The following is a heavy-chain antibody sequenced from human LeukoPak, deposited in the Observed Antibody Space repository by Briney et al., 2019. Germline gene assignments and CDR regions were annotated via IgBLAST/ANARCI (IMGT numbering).Heavy chain of an antibody. CDR2: IFPIDSET. D-gene: IGHD2-15*01. Sequence: GESLKISFKASGYSFSSDWIAWVRQMPGKGRGGMGIIFPIDSETTYSPSFQGQVTISADKSISTAYLQWSSLKASDTAMYYCTRGCSGGSCSRDAMDVWGQGTMVTVSS. V-gene: IGHV5-51*01. J-gene: IGHJ6*02. CDR3: TRGCSGGSCSRDAMDV. CDR1: GYSFSSDW.